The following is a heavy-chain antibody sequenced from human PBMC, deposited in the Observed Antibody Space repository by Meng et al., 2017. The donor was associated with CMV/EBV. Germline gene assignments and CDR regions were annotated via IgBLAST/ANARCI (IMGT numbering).Heavy chain of an antibody. CDR2: ISYDGSNK. CDR1: GFTFSSYA. V-gene: IGHV3-30-3*01. J-gene: IGHJ6*02. D-gene: IGHD3-9*01. Sequence: GESLKISCAASGFTFSSYAMHWVRQAPGKGLEWVAVISYDGSNKYYADSVKGRFTISRDNSKNTLYLQMNSLRAEDTAVYYCARGDILTGYFGPGYYGMDVWGQGTTVTVSS. CDR3: ARGDILTGYFGPGYYGMDV.